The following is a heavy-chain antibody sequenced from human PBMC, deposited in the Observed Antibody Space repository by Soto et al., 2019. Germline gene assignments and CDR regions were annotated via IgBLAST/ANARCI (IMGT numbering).Heavy chain of an antibody. V-gene: IGHV4-59*01. CDR3: ARDMSGGSSWYEFDS. Sequence: SETLSLTCTVSGDSIRSSYWSWVRQPPGRGLEWIGYVYHTGTPNSNPSLKSRVTISADTSKNLFSLKLISVTPADTAVYFCARDMSGGSSWYEFDSWGPGTLGTVS. CDR1: GDSIRSSY. CDR2: VYHTGTP. D-gene: IGHD6-13*01. J-gene: IGHJ4*02.